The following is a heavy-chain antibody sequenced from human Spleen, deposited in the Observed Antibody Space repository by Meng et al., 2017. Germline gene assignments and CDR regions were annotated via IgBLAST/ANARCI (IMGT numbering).Heavy chain of an antibody. V-gene: IGHV3-48*03. CDR2: ISRSGTTK. CDR3: ARRGSYWDFDY. Sequence: GESLKISCEGSGFTFSSFEMNWVRQAPGKGLEWVSYISRSGTTKYYADSVRGRFTISRDNSKNTLYLQMGSLRAEDMAVFYCARRGSYWDFDYWGQGTLVTVSS. D-gene: IGHD1-26*01. J-gene: IGHJ4*02. CDR1: GFTFSSFE.